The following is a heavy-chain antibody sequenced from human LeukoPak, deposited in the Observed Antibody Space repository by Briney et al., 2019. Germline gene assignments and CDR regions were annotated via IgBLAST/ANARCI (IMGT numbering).Heavy chain of an antibody. V-gene: IGHV5-51*01. CDR3: ARHLGDYYDSSGYYFDAFDI. J-gene: IGHJ3*02. CDR1: GYSFTSHW. D-gene: IGHD3-22*01. Sequence: GESLKISCKGSGYSFTSHWIGWVRQMPGKGLEWMGIIYPGDSDTRYSPSFQGQVTISADKSISTAYLQWSSLKASDTAMYYCARHLGDYYDSSGYYFDAFDIWGQGTMVTVSS. CDR2: IYPGDSDT.